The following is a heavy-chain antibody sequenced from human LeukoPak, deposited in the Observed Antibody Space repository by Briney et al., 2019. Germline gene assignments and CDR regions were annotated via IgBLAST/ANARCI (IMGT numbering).Heavy chain of an antibody. Sequence: GTSLRLSCAASGFTFSISAMPWVRQAPGKGLEWVAVISFDGSKKYYADSVKGRFTVSRDNSKSTLFLQMSTLRPDDTAVYYCATLTGTTGSDDYWGQGTLVTVSS. J-gene: IGHJ4*02. V-gene: IGHV3-30*04. CDR1: GFTFSISA. CDR3: ATLTGTTGSDDY. CDR2: ISFDGSKK. D-gene: IGHD1-20*01.